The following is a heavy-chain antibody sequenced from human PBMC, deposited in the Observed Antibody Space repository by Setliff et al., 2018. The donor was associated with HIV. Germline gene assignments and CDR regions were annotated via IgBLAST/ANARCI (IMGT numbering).Heavy chain of an antibody. J-gene: IGHJ2*01. CDR2: MHSSGGT. V-gene: IGHV4-4*09. CDR3: ARPIPYGLDWYFDL. D-gene: IGHD4-17*01. CDR1: GGSISRYY. Sequence: SLTCTVSGGSISRYYWSWIRQSPGKGLEFIGYMHSSGGTNYNPSLETRVTLSVDTSKSQFSLKLTSVTASDTAMYYCARPIPYGLDWYFDLWGRGTLVTVSS.